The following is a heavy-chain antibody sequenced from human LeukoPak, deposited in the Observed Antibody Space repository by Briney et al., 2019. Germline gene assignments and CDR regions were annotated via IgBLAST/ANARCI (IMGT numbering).Heavy chain of an antibody. D-gene: IGHD6-13*01. J-gene: IGHJ4*02. CDR3: AREGYSSSWYAY. Sequence: GGSLRLSCAASGFTFSSYGMHWVRQAPGKGLEWVAVIWYDGSNKYYADSVKGRFTISRDNSKNTLYLQMNSLRAEDTAVYYCAREGYSSSWYAYWGQGTLVTVSS. V-gene: IGHV3-33*01. CDR2: IWYDGSNK. CDR1: GFTFSSYG.